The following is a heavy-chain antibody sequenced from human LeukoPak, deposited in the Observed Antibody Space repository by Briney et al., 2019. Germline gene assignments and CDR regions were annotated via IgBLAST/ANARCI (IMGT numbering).Heavy chain of an antibody. CDR3: VRAGYYGSGKFDY. V-gene: IGHV3-11*01. D-gene: IGHD3-10*01. CDR1: GGSISSYY. J-gene: IGHJ4*02. Sequence: PSETLSLTCTVSGGSISSYYWSWIRQPPGKGLEWVSYISSSGSTIYYADSVKGRFTISRDNAKNSLYLQMNSLRAEDTAVYYCVRAGYYGSGKFDYWGQGTLVTVSS. CDR2: ISSSGSTI.